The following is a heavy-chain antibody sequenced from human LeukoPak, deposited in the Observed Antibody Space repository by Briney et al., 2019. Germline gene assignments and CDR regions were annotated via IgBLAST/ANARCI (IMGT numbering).Heavy chain of an antibody. Sequence: SETLSLTCAVYGGPFSGYYYNWIRQPPGKGLEWIGEINHSGSTNDYNPSLKSRVTISVDTSKNQFSLNLSSVTAADTAVYYCASGHCSGGSCYFFDYWGQGTLVTVSS. V-gene: IGHV4-34*01. CDR2: INHSGST. CDR1: GGPFSGYY. CDR3: ASGHCSGGSCYFFDY. D-gene: IGHD2-15*01. J-gene: IGHJ4*02.